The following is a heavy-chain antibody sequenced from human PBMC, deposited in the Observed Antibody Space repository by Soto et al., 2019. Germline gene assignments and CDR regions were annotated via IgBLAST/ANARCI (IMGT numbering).Heavy chain of an antibody. CDR3: AHRYAEYSSGGAFDY. Sequence: QITLKESGPTLVKPTQTLTLTCTFSGFSLSTSGVGVGWIRQPPGKALEWLALIYWDDDKRYSPSLKSRLTITKDTYKNQVVLTMTNMDPVDTAKYYCAHRYAEYSSGGAFDYWGQGTLVTVSS. D-gene: IGHD6-19*01. V-gene: IGHV2-5*02. CDR1: GFSLSTSGVG. J-gene: IGHJ4*02. CDR2: IYWDDDK.